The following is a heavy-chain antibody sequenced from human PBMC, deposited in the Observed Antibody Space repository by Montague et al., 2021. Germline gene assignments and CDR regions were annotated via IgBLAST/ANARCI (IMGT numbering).Heavy chain of an antibody. V-gene: IGHV4-4*02. CDR1: GGSISSNNW. Sequence: SETRSLTCAVSGGSISSNNWWSWVRQPPGKGLEWVGEIYHSGSTNYNPSLKSRVTISVDKSKNQFSLKLKYVTAADTAVYYCARGDSSGWNPLFDNWGQGTLVTVSS. D-gene: IGHD6-19*01. CDR3: ARGDSSGWNPLFDN. J-gene: IGHJ4*02. CDR2: IYHSGST.